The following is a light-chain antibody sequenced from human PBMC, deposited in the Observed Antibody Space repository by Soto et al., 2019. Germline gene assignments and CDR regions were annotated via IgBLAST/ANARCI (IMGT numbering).Light chain of an antibody. CDR1: SGDIGSYNR. Sequence: QSVLTQPASVSGSPGQSITISCTGTSGDIGSYNRVSWYQQHPGKAPKLIIYEVTDRPSGVSNRFSGSKSGNTASLTSSGLQAEDEAEYYCSSYTNINTGACVFGTGTKLTVL. CDR2: EVT. CDR3: SSYTNINTGACV. V-gene: IGLV2-14*01. J-gene: IGLJ1*01.